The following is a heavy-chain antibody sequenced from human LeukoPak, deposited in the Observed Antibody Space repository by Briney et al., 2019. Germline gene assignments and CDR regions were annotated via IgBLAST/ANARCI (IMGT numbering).Heavy chain of an antibody. CDR1: GFTFNDYY. Sequence: PGGSLRLSCAASGFTFNDYYLSWIRQAPGKGLEWLSYINIGGTNTHYADSVKGRFTISRDNAKKSLYLEMNNLRAEDTAVYYCATDGAGFDTWGQGVLVTVSS. CDR2: INIGGTNT. V-gene: IGHV3-11*01. CDR3: ATDGAGFDT. J-gene: IGHJ5*02.